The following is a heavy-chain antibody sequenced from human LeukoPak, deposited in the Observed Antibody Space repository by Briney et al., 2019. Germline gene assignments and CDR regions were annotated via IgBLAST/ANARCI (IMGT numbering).Heavy chain of an antibody. CDR1: GGTFSSYA. J-gene: IGHJ4*02. D-gene: IGHD6-13*01. CDR2: IIPIFGTA. CDR3: ARGARIAAAPAPHY. Sequence: SVKVSCKASGGTFSSYAISWVRQAPGQGLEWMGGIIPIFGTANYAQKFQGRVTITADESTSTAYMELSSLRSEDTAVYYCARGARIAAAPAPHYWGQGTLVTVSS. V-gene: IGHV1-69*13.